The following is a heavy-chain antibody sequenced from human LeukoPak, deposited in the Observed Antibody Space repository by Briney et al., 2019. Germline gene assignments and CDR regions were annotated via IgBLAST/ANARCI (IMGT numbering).Heavy chain of an antibody. CDR2: ISSSGAYI. Sequence: GGSLRLSCAASGFTLSSYAMNWIRQAPGKGLEWVSSISSSGAYIYYADLVEGRFTISRDNGKNSLYLQMNSLRAEDTAVYYCARGVGNYRYYFDFWGQGTLVTVSS. D-gene: IGHD3-22*01. V-gene: IGHV3-21*01. CDR1: GFTLSSYA. CDR3: ARGVGNYRYYFDF. J-gene: IGHJ4*02.